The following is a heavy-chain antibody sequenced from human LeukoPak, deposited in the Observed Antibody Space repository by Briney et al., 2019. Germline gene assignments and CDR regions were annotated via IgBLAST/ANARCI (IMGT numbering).Heavy chain of an antibody. V-gene: IGHV3-23*01. D-gene: IGHD6-19*01. CDR3: AKPISGGLAVTADWFHP. Sequence: GGSLRLSCAATGFAFSFYAMSWLRQPPGKGLEWVSTINANSGTTSYAASVRGRFTISRDNSKNTLYLQVNTLRADDTATYYCAKPISGGLAVTADWFHPWGQGTLVVVSS. CDR2: INANSGTT. CDR1: GFAFSFYA. J-gene: IGHJ5*01.